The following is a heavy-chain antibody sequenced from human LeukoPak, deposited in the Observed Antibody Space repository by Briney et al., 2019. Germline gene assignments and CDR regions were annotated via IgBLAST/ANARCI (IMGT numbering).Heavy chain of an antibody. D-gene: IGHD3-3*01. CDR3: ARSQYYDFWSGYRPEGY. CDR1: GFTFSSYE. Sequence: GGSLRLSYAASGFTFSSYEMNWVRQAPGKGLEWVSYISSSGSTIYYADSVKGRFTISRDNAKNSLYLQMNSLRAEDTAVYYCARSQYYDFWSGYRPEGYWGQGTLVTVSS. J-gene: IGHJ4*02. CDR2: ISSSGSTI. V-gene: IGHV3-48*03.